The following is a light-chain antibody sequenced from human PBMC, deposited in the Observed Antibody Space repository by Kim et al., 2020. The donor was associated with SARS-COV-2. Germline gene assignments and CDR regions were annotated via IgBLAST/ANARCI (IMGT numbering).Light chain of an antibody. CDR1: TSDVGGYNF. Sequence: GQSITISCTGTTSDVGGYNFVSWYQQHPGKAPKLMIDDVSNRPSGVSNRFSGSKSGNTASLTISGLQGEDEADYFCSSHTSSDTLVFGTGTKVTVL. V-gene: IGLV2-14*03. J-gene: IGLJ1*01. CDR2: DVS. CDR3: SSHTSSDTLV.